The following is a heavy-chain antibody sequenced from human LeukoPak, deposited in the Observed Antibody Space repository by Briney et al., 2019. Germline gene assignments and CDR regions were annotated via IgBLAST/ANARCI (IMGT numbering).Heavy chain of an antibody. CDR3: ARDRRGHIVVVTAIRPLDY. CDR2: ISAYNGNT. V-gene: IGHV1-18*01. Sequence: ASVKVSCKASGYTFTSYGISWARQAPGQGLEWMGWISAYNGNTNYAQKLQGRVTMTTDTSTSTAYMELRSLRSDDTAVYYCARDRRGHIVVVTAIRPLDYWGQGTLVTVSS. J-gene: IGHJ4*02. D-gene: IGHD2-21*02. CDR1: GYTFTSYG.